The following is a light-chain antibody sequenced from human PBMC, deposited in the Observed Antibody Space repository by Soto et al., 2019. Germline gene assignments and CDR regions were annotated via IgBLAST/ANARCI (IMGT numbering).Light chain of an antibody. V-gene: IGKV4-1*01. CDR1: QSLSYNSSNRTR. CDR2: WAS. CDR3: QQYYIPPLT. Sequence: DIVMTQSPDSLAVSLGERATISCRSSQSLSYNSSNRTRLAWYQQRPGQSPKLLIYWASTRESGVPDRFSGSGFGTDFTLTISSLQAADVAVYYCQQYYIPPLTFGPGTKVDLK. J-gene: IGKJ3*01.